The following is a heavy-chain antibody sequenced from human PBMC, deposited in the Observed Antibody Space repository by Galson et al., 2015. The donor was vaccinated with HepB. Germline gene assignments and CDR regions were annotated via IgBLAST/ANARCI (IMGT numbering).Heavy chain of an antibody. CDR2: ISYDGSNK. D-gene: IGHD2-8*01. CDR3: ARGNGLETTY. CDR1: GFTFSSYA. J-gene: IGHJ4*02. V-gene: IGHV3-30-3*01. Sequence: SLRLSCAASGFTFSSYAMHWVRQAPGKGLEWVAVISYDGSNKYYADSVKGRFTISRDNSKNTLYLQMNSLRAEDTAVYYCARGNGLETTYWGQGTLVTVSS.